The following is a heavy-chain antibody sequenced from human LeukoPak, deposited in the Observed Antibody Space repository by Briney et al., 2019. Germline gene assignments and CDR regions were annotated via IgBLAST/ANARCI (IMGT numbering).Heavy chain of an antibody. Sequence: GGSLRLFCAASGFTFDDYGMSWVRQAPGKGLEWVSGINWNGGSTGYADSVKGRFTISRDNAKNSLYLQMNSLRAEDTALYYCARAIPIRHPRDYYYYMDVWGKGTTVTVSS. CDR3: ARAIPIRHPRDYYYYMDV. J-gene: IGHJ6*03. CDR2: INWNGGST. D-gene: IGHD2-2*02. V-gene: IGHV3-20*04. CDR1: GFTFDDYG.